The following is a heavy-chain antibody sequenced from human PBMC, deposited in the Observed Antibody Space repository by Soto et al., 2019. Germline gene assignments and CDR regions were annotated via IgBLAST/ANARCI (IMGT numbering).Heavy chain of an antibody. V-gene: IGHV3-7*04. CDR1: GFTFSSYW. CDR3: VWDGHRGGDFDY. Sequence: PGGSLRRSCAASGFTFSSYWMVWVRQGPGKGLEWVANIKPDGSEKYYVDSVKGRFTISRDNARKSLYLQMNGLRSEDTFVYYFVWDGHRGGDFDYWGQGTLVTVS. CDR2: IKPDGSEK. D-gene: IGHD3-10*01. J-gene: IGHJ4*02.